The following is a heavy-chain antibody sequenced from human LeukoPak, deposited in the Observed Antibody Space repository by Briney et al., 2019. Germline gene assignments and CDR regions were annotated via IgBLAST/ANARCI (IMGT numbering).Heavy chain of an antibody. D-gene: IGHD3-10*01. CDR2: IYTSGST. Sequence: SDTLSLICTVWGGFFSSYHGSWMRRPAGKGLEGIGRIYTSGSTNYNPSLKSRVTMSVDTSKNQFSLKLSSVTAADTAVYYCARSRFGESRNWFDPWGQGTLVTVSS. V-gene: IGHV4-4*07. CDR3: ARSRFGESRNWFDP. J-gene: IGHJ5*02. CDR1: GGFFSSYH.